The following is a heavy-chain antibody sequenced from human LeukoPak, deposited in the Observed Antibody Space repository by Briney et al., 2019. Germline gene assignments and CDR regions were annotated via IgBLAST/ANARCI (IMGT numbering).Heavy chain of an antibody. Sequence: SETLSLTCAVYGGSFSGYYWSWIRQPPGKGLEWIGEINHSGSTNYIPSLKSRVTISVDTSKNQFSLKLSSVTAADTAVYYCARWRIAARPGGRRDYWGQGTLVTVSS. CDR3: ARWRIAARPGGRRDY. CDR2: INHSGST. CDR1: GGSFSGYY. V-gene: IGHV4-34*01. J-gene: IGHJ4*02. D-gene: IGHD6-6*01.